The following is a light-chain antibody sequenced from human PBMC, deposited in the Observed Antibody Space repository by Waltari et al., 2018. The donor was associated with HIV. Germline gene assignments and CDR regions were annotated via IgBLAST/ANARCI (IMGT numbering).Light chain of an antibody. V-gene: IGKV3-15*01. CDR1: QSIRSN. CDR3: QQYNNWPPIT. CDR2: DAS. J-gene: IGKJ5*01. Sequence: EILMTQSPATLSVSPGERATLSCRASQSIRSNLAWYQQKPGQVPRLLLYDASTRATGIPARFSGSGSGTEFTLTITSLQSEDFAVYYCQQYNNWPPITFGQGTRLEIK.